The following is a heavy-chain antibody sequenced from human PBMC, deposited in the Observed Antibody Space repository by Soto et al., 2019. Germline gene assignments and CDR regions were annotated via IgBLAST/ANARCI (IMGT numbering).Heavy chain of an antibody. D-gene: IGHD3-3*01. CDR3: VRGTGIFGVVTIFDY. V-gene: IGHV3-7*01. CDR1: GFTFSSYW. Sequence: EVQLVESGGGLVQPGGSLRLSCAASGFTFSSYWMSWVRQAPGKGLEWVANIKQDGSEKYYVDSVKGRFTISRDNAKNSLYLQMNSLRAEDTAVYYCVRGTGIFGVVTIFDYWGQGTLVTVSS. J-gene: IGHJ4*02. CDR2: IKQDGSEK.